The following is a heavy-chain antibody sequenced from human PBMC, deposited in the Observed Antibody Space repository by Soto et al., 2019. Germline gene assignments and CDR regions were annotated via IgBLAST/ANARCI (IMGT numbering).Heavy chain of an antibody. V-gene: IGHV4-30-2*01. D-gene: IGHD2-2*01. CDR2: IYHSGST. J-gene: IGHJ5*02. CDR3: ARVPDR. Sequence: TLSLTCAVSGGSISSGGYSWSWIRQPPGKGLEWIGYIYHSGSTYYSPSLKSRVTISVDRSKNQFSLKLSSVAAADTAVYYCARVPDRWGQGTLVTVSS. CDR1: GGSISSGGYS.